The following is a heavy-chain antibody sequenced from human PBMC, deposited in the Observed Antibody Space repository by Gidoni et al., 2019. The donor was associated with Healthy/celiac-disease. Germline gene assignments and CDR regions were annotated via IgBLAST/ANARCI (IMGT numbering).Heavy chain of an antibody. J-gene: IGHJ4*02. Sequence: QVQLVQSGAEVKKPGASVKVSCKASGYTFTSYGISWVRQAPGQGLEWMGWISAYNGNTNGAQKLQGRVNMTTDTATSTAYMELRSLRSDDTAVYYCARDADGGLGFGELLYGGDYWGQGTLVTVSS. CDR3: ARDADGGLGFGELLYGGDY. CDR1: GYTFTSYG. CDR2: ISAYNGNT. V-gene: IGHV1-18*01. D-gene: IGHD3-10*01.